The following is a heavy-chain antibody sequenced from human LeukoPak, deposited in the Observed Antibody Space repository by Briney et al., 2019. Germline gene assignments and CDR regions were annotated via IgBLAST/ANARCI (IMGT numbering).Heavy chain of an antibody. D-gene: IGHD3-3*01. J-gene: IGHJ4*02. V-gene: IGHV1-2*02. CDR1: GYTFTGYY. Sequence: GASVKVSCKASGYTFTGYYMHWVRQAPGQGLEWMGWINPNSGGTNYAQKFQGRVTMTRDTSISTAYMELSRLRSDDTAVYYCARVPQLRFLERSSDSYYFDYWGQGTLVTVSS. CDR3: ARVPQLRFLERSSDSYYFDY. CDR2: INPNSGGT.